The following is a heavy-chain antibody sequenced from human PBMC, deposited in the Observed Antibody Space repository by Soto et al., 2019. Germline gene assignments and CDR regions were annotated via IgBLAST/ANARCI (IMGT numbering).Heavy chain of an antibody. CDR1: GYTFTDYY. J-gene: IGHJ4*02. Sequence: QVQLVQSGAEVKEPGASVKVSCKTSGYTFTDYYVHWVRQAPGQGLEWMGWGNPSNGDTNYVQKFQGRVTMTRDTSMSTAYMELTRLTSDDTGMYFCAKTGQYRVAAGQLDFWGQGTQVTVSS. CDR3: AKTGQYRVAAGQLDF. CDR2: GNPSNGDT. D-gene: IGHD5-12*01. V-gene: IGHV1-2*02.